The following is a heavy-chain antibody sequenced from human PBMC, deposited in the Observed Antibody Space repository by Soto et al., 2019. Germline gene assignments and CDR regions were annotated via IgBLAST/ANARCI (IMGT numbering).Heavy chain of an antibody. J-gene: IGHJ5*02. CDR3: VRLIGNSWLDT. CDR1: GASIEDVGDF. Sequence: SLETLSLTCCVSGASIEDVGDFWSWIRQSPGKGLEWIGHIHNSGSPYNNPSLKSRITISPDTSNNQVSLQLNSVTPDDTAVYYCVRLIGNSWLDTWGQGTLVTVSS. D-gene: IGHD2-8*01. CDR2: IHNSGSP. V-gene: IGHV4-30-4*01.